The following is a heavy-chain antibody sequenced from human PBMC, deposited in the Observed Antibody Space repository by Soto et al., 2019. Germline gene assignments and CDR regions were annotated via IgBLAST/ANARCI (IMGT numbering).Heavy chain of an antibody. CDR1: CYSFSVSC. V-gene: IGHV1-18*01. D-gene: IGHD4-17*01. CDR2: ISAYNGNT. Sequence: ASGKVSSEAACYSFSVSCTVEVRHVPGQGLEWMGWISAYNGNTNYAQKLQGRVTMTTDTSTSTAYMELRSLRSDVTAVYYCARERYGDAFDIWGQGTMVTVSS. J-gene: IGHJ3*02. CDR3: ARERYGDAFDI.